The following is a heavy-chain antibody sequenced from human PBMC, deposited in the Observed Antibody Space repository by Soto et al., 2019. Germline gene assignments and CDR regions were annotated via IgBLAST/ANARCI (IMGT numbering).Heavy chain of an antibody. CDR3: AKYGGGDYCLGTYFDS. Sequence: EVQLVESGGDLVQPGRSLRLSCATSGFTFDDYAMHWVRQAPGKGLEWVSGISWNSGSIHYADSVRGRFTISRDNAKNSLYLQMNSLRPEDTAFYYCAKYGGGDYCLGTYFDSWGQGTLVTVSS. V-gene: IGHV3-9*01. CDR2: ISWNSGSI. CDR1: GFTFDDYA. J-gene: IGHJ4*02. D-gene: IGHD2-21*02.